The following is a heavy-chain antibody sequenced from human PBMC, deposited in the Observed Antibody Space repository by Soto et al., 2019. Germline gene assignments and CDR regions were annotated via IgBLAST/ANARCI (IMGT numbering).Heavy chain of an antibody. Sequence: SETLSLTCTVSGGSINSGDYHWSWIRQPPGKGLEWIGYFYYNGITNYNPSLKSRVTISVDSSKNQFSLKLNSVTSADTAVYYCARWFDPWGQGTLVTVSS. CDR1: GGSINSGDYH. J-gene: IGHJ5*01. CDR3: ARWFDP. V-gene: IGHV4-61*08. CDR2: FYYNGIT.